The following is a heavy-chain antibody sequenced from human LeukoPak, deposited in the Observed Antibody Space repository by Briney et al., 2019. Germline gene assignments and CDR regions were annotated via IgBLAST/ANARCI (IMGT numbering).Heavy chain of an antibody. CDR1: GDSISSSSYY. V-gene: IGHV4-39*01. CDR3: ARRGSGYQ. Sequence: KPSETLSLTCTVSGDSISSSSYYLDWIRQPPGKGLEWIGSIHYSGSTYNNPSLKSRVTISVDTSKNQFSLKLSSVTAADTAVYYCARRGSGYQWGQGTLVTVSS. CDR2: IHYSGST. J-gene: IGHJ1*01. D-gene: IGHD3-10*01.